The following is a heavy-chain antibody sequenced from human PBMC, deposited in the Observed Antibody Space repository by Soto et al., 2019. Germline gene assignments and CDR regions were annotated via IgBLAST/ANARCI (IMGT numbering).Heavy chain of an antibody. D-gene: IGHD3-16*02. Sequence: SETLSLTCAVSGGSISSGGYAWSWIRQPRGKGLEWIGYIYHSGSTYYNPSLKSRVTISVDRSKNQFSLKLSSVTAADTAVYYCARASMITFGGVIVIDAFDIWGQGTMVTVSS. CDR3: ARASMITFGGVIVIDAFDI. J-gene: IGHJ3*02. CDR2: IYHSGST. V-gene: IGHV4-30-2*01. CDR1: GGSISSGGYA.